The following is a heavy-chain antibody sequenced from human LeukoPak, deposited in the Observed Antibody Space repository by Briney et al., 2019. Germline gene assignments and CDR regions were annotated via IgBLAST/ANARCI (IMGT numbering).Heavy chain of an antibody. CDR3: VRDWYSDFLTALDY. D-gene: IGHD3-9*01. Sequence: GSLRLSCAASGFTFSTYWMSWVRQAPGKGLEWVANIKEDGSEKYYVDSVKGRFTISRDNAKSSLFLQMNSLRAEDTAVYYCVRDWYSDFLTALDYWGQGTLVTVSS. CDR1: GFTFSTYW. V-gene: IGHV3-7*01. J-gene: IGHJ4*02. CDR2: IKEDGSEK.